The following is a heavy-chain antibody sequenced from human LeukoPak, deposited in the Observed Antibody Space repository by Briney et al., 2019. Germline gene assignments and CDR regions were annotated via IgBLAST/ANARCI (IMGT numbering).Heavy chain of an antibody. D-gene: IGHD3-22*01. CDR3: AGGPDYYDSSGYYSEPN. CDR2: IYTSGST. J-gene: IGHJ4*02. CDR1: GGSISAYY. V-gene: IGHV4-4*07. Sequence: PSETLSLTCTVSGGSISAYYWSWIRQPAGKGLEWIGRIYTSGSTNYNPSLRSRVTISVDTSKSHFSLKLTSVTAADTAVYYCAGGPDYYDSSGYYSEPNWGQGTLVAVSS.